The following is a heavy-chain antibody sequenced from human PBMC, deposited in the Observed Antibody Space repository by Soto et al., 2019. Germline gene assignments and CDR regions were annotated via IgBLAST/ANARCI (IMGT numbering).Heavy chain of an antibody. D-gene: IGHD2-15*01. J-gene: IGHJ4*02. V-gene: IGHV1-69*04. CDR1: GGTFSSYT. Sequence: SVKVSCKASGGTFSSYTISWVRQAPGQGLEWMGRIIPILGIANYAQKFQGRVTITADKSTSTAYMELSSLRSEDTAVYYCATEYCSGGSCYGYWGQGTLVTVSS. CDR2: IIPILGIA. CDR3: ATEYCSGGSCYGY.